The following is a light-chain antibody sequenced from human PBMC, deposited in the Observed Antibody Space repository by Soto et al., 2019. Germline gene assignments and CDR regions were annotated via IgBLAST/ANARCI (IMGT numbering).Light chain of an antibody. J-gene: IGKJ1*01. CDR1: QSLLHSNGYNY. CDR2: LGS. V-gene: IGKV2-28*01. Sequence: DIVMTQSPLSPPVTPGEPASISCRSSQSLLHSNGYNYLDWYLQKPGQSPQLLIYLGSNRASGVPDRFSGSGSGTDFTLKISRVEAEDVGVYYCMQALQTPQKFGQGTKV. CDR3: MQALQTPQK.